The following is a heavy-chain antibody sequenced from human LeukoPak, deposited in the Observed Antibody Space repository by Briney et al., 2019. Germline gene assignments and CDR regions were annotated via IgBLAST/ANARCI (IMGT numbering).Heavy chain of an antibody. CDR1: GYTFTSYG. V-gene: IGHV1-18*01. Sequence: ASVKVSCKASGYTFTSYGISWVRQAPGQGLEWMGWISAYNGNTNYAQKLQGRVTMTTDTSTSTAYMELRSLRSDDTAVYYCARGYCSDGSCYGSWFDPWGQGTLVTVSS. J-gene: IGHJ5*02. D-gene: IGHD2-15*01. CDR3: ARGYCSDGSCYGSWFDP. CDR2: ISAYNGNT.